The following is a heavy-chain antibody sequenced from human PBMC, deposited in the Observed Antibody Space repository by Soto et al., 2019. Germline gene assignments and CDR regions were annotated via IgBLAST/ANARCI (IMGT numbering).Heavy chain of an antibody. Sequence: EVQLLESGGGLVQPGGSLRLSCAASGFTFSSYAMSWVRQAPGKGLEWVSAISGSGGSTYYADSVKGRFTISRDNSKNTLYLQMNSLRAEDTAVYYCAKARTPPLYYYDSSGYQNWFDPWGQGTLVTVSS. CDR1: GFTFSSYA. CDR3: AKARTPPLYYYDSSGYQNWFDP. V-gene: IGHV3-23*01. D-gene: IGHD3-22*01. CDR2: ISGSGGST. J-gene: IGHJ5*02.